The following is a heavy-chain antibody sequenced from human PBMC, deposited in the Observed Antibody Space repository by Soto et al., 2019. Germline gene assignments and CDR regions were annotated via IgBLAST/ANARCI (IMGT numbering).Heavy chain of an antibody. D-gene: IGHD1-1*01. CDR2: IYAGDSDT. CDR1: GYSFTTYW. J-gene: IGHJ3*01. Sequence: GESLKISFKGYGYSFTTYWIGWVRQIPGKGLEWMGIIYAGDSDTRYSPSFQGQVTISVDESISTAYLQWSSLKASDTAMYYCVRGVHLTAADAFDVWGQGTMVTVSS. V-gene: IGHV5-51*01. CDR3: VRGVHLTAADAFDV.